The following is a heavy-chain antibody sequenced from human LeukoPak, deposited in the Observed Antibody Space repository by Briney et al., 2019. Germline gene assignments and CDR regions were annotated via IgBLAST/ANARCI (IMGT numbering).Heavy chain of an antibody. Sequence: SETLSLTCTVSGGSISSYYWSWIRQPAGKGLEWIGRIYTSGSTNYNPSLKSRVTMSVDTSKNQFSLKLSSVTAADTAVYYYARHPSRMLYYYYYGMDVWGQGTTVTVSS. CDR1: GGSISSYY. CDR2: IYTSGST. J-gene: IGHJ6*02. V-gene: IGHV4-4*07. CDR3: ARHPSRMLYYYYYGMDV. D-gene: IGHD3-10*02.